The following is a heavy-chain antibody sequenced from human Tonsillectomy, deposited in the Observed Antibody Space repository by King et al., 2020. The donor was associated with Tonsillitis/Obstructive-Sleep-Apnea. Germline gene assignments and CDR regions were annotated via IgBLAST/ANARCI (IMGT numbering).Heavy chain of an antibody. Sequence: VQLVESGGGVVQPGRSLRLSCAASGFTFSNYAIHWVRQAPGKGLEWVAVISYDGTNKYYADSVKGRFTISRDNSKNTLYLQMNSLRVEDTAVYYCARSGLGIAAAGTVDVWGKGTTVTVSS. CDR1: GFTFSNYA. CDR3: ARSGLGIAAAGTVDV. CDR2: ISYDGTNK. D-gene: IGHD6-13*01. V-gene: IGHV3-30*04. J-gene: IGHJ6*04.